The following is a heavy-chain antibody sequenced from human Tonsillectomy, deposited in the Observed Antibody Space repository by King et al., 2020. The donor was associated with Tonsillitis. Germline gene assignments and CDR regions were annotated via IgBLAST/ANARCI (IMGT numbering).Heavy chain of an antibody. V-gene: IGHV3-30*02. CDR1: GFTFSSYG. D-gene: IGHD2-15*01. CDR3: AKDGYCSGGSCYAFLRYYGMDV. Sequence: VQLVESGGGVVQPGGSLRLSCAASGFTFSSYGMHWVRQAPGKGLEWVAFIRYDGSNKYYADSVKGRFTISRDNSKNTLDLQMNRLRAEDTAVYYCAKDGYCSGGSCYAFLRYYGMDVWGQGTTVTVSS. J-gene: IGHJ6*02. CDR2: IRYDGSNK.